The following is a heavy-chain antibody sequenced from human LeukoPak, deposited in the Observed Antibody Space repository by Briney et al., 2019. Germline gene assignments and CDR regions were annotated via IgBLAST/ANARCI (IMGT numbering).Heavy chain of an antibody. CDR3: ARASRVLLWFGESPQYYYGMDV. D-gene: IGHD3-10*01. J-gene: IGHJ6*02. Sequence: GASVPVSCQASLYTFTSYDINWVRQATGQGLAWMGCINHNSCNTGYAQKFRGRVTMNSNTSISTAYMDVSSLRSEDTAVYYCARASRVLLWFGESPQYYYGMDVWGQGTTVTVSS. CDR2: INHNSCNT. V-gene: IGHV1-8*01. CDR1: LYTFTSYD.